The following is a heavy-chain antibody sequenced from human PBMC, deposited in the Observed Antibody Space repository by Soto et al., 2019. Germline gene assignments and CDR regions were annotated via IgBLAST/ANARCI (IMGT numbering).Heavy chain of an antibody. D-gene: IGHD3-3*01. CDR1: GFTFSSYA. V-gene: IGHV3-23*01. CDR2: ISGSGGST. Sequence: GGSLRLSCAASGFTFSSYAMSWVRQAPGKGLEWVSTISGSGGSTFYAGSVKGRFTVSRDNSKNTLYLQMNSLRAGDTAVYYCAKDQDFGACFDYWGQGTLVTVSS. J-gene: IGHJ4*02. CDR3: AKDQDFGACFDY.